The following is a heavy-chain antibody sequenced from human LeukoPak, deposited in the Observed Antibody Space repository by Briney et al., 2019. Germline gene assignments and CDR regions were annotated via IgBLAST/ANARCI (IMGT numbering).Heavy chain of an antibody. V-gene: IGHV3-64*02. J-gene: IGHJ4*02. Sequence: GGSLRLSCAASGFTFSSYAMHWVRQAPAKGLEYVSAISSNGGSTYYADSVKGRFTISRDNSKNTLYLQMGSLRAEDMAVYYCARSPMVRGVIIYYFDYWGQGTLVTVSS. CDR1: GFTFSSYA. D-gene: IGHD3-10*01. CDR3: ARSPMVRGVIIYYFDY. CDR2: ISSNGGST.